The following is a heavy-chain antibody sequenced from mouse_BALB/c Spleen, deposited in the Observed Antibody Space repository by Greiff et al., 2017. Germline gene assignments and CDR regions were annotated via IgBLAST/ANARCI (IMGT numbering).Heavy chain of an antibody. CDR1: GFTFSDYY. CDR3: ARDLGGYDPTKYFDV. CDR2: ISDGGSYT. D-gene: IGHD2-2*01. V-gene: IGHV5-4*02. Sequence: EVMLVESGGGLVKPGGSLKLSCAASGFTFSDYYMYWVRQTPEKRLEWVATISDGGSYTYYPDSVKGRFTISRDNAKNNLYLQMSSLKSEDTAMYYCARDLGGYDPTKYFDVWGAGTTVTVSS. J-gene: IGHJ1*01.